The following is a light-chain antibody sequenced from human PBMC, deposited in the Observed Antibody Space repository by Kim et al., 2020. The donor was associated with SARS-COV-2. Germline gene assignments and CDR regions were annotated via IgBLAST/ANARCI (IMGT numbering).Light chain of an antibody. J-gene: IGLJ2*01. CDR3: HVWDSTTTV. CDR1: RLGDKY. Sequence: VSPGQTASITCSGDRLGDKYVCLYQEKAGQSPVVVIYQDSGRPSGIPGRFSGSNSGNTATLTISGTQAMDEADYFCHVWDSTTTVFGGGTQLTVL. CDR2: QDS. V-gene: IGLV3-1*01.